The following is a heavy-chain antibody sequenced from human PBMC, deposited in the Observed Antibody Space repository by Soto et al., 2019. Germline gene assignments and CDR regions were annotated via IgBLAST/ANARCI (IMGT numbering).Heavy chain of an antibody. V-gene: IGHV1-24*01. Sequence: ASVKVSCKVSGYTLTELSMHWVRQAPGKGLEWMGGFDPEDGETIYAQKFQGRVTMTEDTSTDTAYVELSSLRSEDTAVYYCATDLSGSYPDYFDYWGQGTLVTVSS. CDR1: GYTLTELS. J-gene: IGHJ4*02. CDR3: ATDLSGSYPDYFDY. CDR2: FDPEDGET. D-gene: IGHD1-26*01.